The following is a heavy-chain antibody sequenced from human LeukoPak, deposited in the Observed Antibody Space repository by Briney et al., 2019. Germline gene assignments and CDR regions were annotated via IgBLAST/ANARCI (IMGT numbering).Heavy chain of an antibody. CDR2: ISYSGST. CDR1: GGSISSYY. CDR3: AGCRGGGWQNYFDT. D-gene: IGHD2-15*01. V-gene: IGHV4-59*08. J-gene: IGHJ5*02. Sequence: SETLPLTCTVSGGSISSYYWSWIRQPPGKGLEWIGYISYSGSTNYNPSLKSRVTMSVDTSKNQFSLKLSSVTAADTAVYYCAGCRGGGWQNYFDTWGQGTLVTVSS.